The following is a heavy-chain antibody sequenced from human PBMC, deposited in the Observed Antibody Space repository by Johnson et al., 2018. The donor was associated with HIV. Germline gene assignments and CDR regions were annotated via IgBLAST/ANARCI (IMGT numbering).Heavy chain of an antibody. D-gene: IGHD5-18*01. Sequence: VQLVESGGGLVQPGGSLRLSCAASGFTFRSFAMTWVRQAPGKGLEWVSGISWNSGSIGYADSVKGRFTISRDNAKNSLYLQMNSLRAEDTALYYCAKALTWIQLYDAFDIWGQGTMVTVSS. CDR3: AKALTWIQLYDAFDI. V-gene: IGHV3-9*01. CDR1: GFTFRSFA. J-gene: IGHJ3*02. CDR2: ISWNSGSI.